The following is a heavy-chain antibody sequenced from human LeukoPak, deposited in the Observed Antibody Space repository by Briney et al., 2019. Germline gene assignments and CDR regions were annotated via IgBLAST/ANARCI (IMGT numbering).Heavy chain of an antibody. V-gene: IGHV4-30-2*01. J-gene: IGHJ5*02. CDR2: IYHSGST. D-gene: IGHD1-1*01. CDR1: GGSISSSSYY. Sequence: SETLSLTCTVSGGSISSSSYYWGWIRQPPGKGLEWIGYIYHSGSTYYNPSLKSRVTISVDRSKNQFSLKLSSVTAADTAVYYCARGTERASWFDPWGQGTLVTVSS. CDR3: ARGTERASWFDP.